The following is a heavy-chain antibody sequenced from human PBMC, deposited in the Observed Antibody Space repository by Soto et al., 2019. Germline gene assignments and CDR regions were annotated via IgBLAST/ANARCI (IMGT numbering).Heavy chain of an antibody. CDR1: GFTFSSYG. Sequence: QVQLVESGGGVVQPGRSLRLSCAASGFTFSSYGMHWVRQAPGKGLEWVAVIWFDGSNEYYADSVKGRFTISRDNSKNKLYVQMNSLRAEDTAVYYCARDHRDGYKSPGWYFYYGPDVWGQGTTVTVSS. V-gene: IGHV3-33*01. J-gene: IGHJ6*02. CDR3: ARDHRDGYKSPGWYFYYGPDV. CDR2: IWFDGSNE. D-gene: IGHD5-12*01.